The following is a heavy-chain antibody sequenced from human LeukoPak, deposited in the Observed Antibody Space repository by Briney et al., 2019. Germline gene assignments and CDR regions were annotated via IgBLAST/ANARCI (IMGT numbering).Heavy chain of an antibody. J-gene: IGHJ4*02. CDR2: IIPIFGRA. Sequence: SVKVSCKASGYTFINYDINWVRQATGQGPEWMGGIIPIFGRANYAQKFQGRVTMTTDESTSTAYMELSSLRSEDTAVYYCARVFARSGEISGSYFYYWGQGTLVTVSS. CDR1: GYTFINYD. D-gene: IGHD1-26*01. V-gene: IGHV1-69*05. CDR3: ARVFARSGEISGSYFYY.